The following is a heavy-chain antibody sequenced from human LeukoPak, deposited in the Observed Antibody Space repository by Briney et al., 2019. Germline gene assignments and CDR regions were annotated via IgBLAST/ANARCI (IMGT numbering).Heavy chain of an antibody. J-gene: IGHJ6*02. CDR1: GYTFTGYY. CDR2: INPNSGGT. D-gene: IGHD6-19*01. V-gene: IGHV1-2*04. CDR3: ARDSGSYSSGWYAPANYYYGMDV. Sequence: GASVNVSCKASGYTFTGYYMHWVRQAPGQGLEWMGWINPNSGGTNYAQKFRGWVTMTRDTSISTAYMELSRLRSDDTAVYYCARDSGSYSSGWYAPANYYYGMDVWGQGTTVTVSS.